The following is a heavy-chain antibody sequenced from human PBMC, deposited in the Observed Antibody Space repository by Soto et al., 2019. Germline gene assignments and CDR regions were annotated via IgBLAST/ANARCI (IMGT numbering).Heavy chain of an antibody. D-gene: IGHD3-10*01. CDR2: ISSSSSTI. J-gene: IGHJ5*02. CDR3: ARDLHYGSGSYCWFDP. Sequence: GGSLRLSCAASGFTFSSYSMNWVRQAPGKGLEWVSYISSSSSTIYYADSVKGRFTISRDNAKNSLYLQMNSLRDEDTAVYYCARDLHYGSGSYCWFDPWGQGTLVTVSS. V-gene: IGHV3-48*02. CDR1: GFTFSSYS.